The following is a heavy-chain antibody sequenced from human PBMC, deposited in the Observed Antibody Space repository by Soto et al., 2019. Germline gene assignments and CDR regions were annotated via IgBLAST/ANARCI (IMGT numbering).Heavy chain of an antibody. J-gene: IGHJ6*02. CDR2: IIPIFGTA. CDR1: GGTFSSYA. Sequence: ASVKVSCKASGGTFSSYAISWVRQAPGQGLEWMGWIIPIFGTAHYAKKFQCRVTITADESTSTAYMELSSLRSEDTAVYYCSRFTVITDYYYYGMDVWGQGTTVTVS. CDR3: SRFTVITDYYYYGMDV. D-gene: IGHD4-4*01. V-gene: IGHV1-69*13.